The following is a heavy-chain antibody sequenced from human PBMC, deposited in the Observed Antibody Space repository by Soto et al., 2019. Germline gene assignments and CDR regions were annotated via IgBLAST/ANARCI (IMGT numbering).Heavy chain of an antibody. J-gene: IGHJ4*02. V-gene: IGHV3-74*01. D-gene: IGHD6-19*01. Sequence: GGSLRLSCAASGFTFSSYWMHWVRQAPGKGLVWVSRINSDESSTSYADSVKGRFTVSRDNAKNTLYLQMNSLRAEDTAVYYCAREARSSAWPPDYWGQGTLVTVSS. CDR2: INSDESST. CDR1: GFTFSSYW. CDR3: AREARSSAWPPDY.